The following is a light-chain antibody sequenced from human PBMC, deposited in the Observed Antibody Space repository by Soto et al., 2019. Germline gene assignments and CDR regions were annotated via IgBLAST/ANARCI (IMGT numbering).Light chain of an antibody. CDR1: SSDVGGYNY. Sequence: QSALTQPRSVSGSPGQSVTISCTGTSSDVGGYNYVSWYQQHPGKAPKLMIYDVRKRPSGVPDRFSGSKSGNTASLTISGLQAEDEADYYCCSFAGSDVVFGGGTKVTVL. CDR2: DVR. CDR3: CSFAGSDVV. V-gene: IGLV2-11*01. J-gene: IGLJ3*02.